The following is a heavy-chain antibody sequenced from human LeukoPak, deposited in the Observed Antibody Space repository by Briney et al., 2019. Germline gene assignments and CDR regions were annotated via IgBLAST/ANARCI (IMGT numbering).Heavy chain of an antibody. CDR1: GDSIDSYY. J-gene: IGHJ4*02. Sequence: SETLSLTCTVSGDSIDSYYWSWIRQPPGKGLGWIGYIYYRGTTSYNPFLKSRVTISVDTSKNQFSLKLNSVTAADTAVYYCARLPRYGGYDHFDYWGQGILVIVSS. V-gene: IGHV4-59*12. CDR3: ARLPRYGGYDHFDY. CDR2: IYYRGTT. D-gene: IGHD5-12*01.